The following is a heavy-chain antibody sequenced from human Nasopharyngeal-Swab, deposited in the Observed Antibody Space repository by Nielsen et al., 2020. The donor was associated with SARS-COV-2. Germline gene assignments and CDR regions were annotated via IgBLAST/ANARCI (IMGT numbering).Heavy chain of an antibody. D-gene: IGHD1-26*01. J-gene: IGHJ3*02. CDR1: GFTFSSYS. Sequence: GESLKISCAASGFTFSSYSMNWVRQAPGKGLEWVSYISSSSSTIYYADSVKGRFTISRDNAKNSLYLQMNSLKTEDTAVYYCARVNPVSGSYYDAFDIWGQGTMVTVSS. CDR3: ARVNPVSGSYYDAFDI. CDR2: ISSSSSTI. V-gene: IGHV3-48*01.